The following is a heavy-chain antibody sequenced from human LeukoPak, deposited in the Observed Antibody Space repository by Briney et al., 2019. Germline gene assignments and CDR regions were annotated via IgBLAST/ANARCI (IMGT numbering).Heavy chain of an antibody. CDR2: ISSSGST. V-gene: IGHV4-61*02. J-gene: IGHJ2*01. CDR3: ARRPNLPGTKDLWYFDL. CDR1: GDSISSGDYY. D-gene: IGHD1-7*01. Sequence: SETLSLTCTVSGDSISSGDYYWSWIRQPAGKGLEWIGRISSSGSTYYNPSLKSRVTISVDTSKNQFSLKLSSVTAADTAVYYCARRPNLPGTKDLWYFDLWGRGTLVTVSS.